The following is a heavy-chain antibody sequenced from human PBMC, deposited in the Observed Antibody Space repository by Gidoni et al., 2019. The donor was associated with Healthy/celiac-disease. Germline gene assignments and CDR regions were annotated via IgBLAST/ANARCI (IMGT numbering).Heavy chain of an antibody. CDR2: INHTGST. Sequence: QVQLQQWGAGLLKPSETLSLTCAVYGGSFSGYYWSWIRQPPGKGLEWIGEINHTGSTKYNPSLKSRVTISVDTSKNQFSLKLSSVTAADTAVYYCARGSSDIVVVPAAKHGMDVWGQGTTVTVSS. CDR3: ARGSSDIVVVPAAKHGMDV. D-gene: IGHD2-2*01. V-gene: IGHV4-34*01. CDR1: GGSFSGYY. J-gene: IGHJ6*02.